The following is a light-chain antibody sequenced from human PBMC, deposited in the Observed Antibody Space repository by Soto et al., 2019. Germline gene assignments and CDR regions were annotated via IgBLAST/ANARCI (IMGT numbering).Light chain of an antibody. CDR3: QSYDSSLSEGV. J-gene: IGLJ2*01. CDR1: SSNIGAGYD. Sequence: QSVLTQPPSVSGAPGQRVTISCTGSSSNIGAGYDVHWYQQLPGTAPKLLIYGNSNRPSGVLDRFSGSKSGTSASLAITGLQAEDEADYYCQSYDSSLSEGVFGGGTKLTVL. V-gene: IGLV1-40*01. CDR2: GNS.